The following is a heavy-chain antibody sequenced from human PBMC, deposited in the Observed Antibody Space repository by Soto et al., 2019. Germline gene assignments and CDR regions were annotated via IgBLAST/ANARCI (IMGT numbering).Heavy chain of an antibody. Sequence: QVQLQESGPGLVKPSQTLSLTCTVSGGSISSGGYYWSWIRQHPGKGLEWIGYIYYSGSTYYNPSLKSRVTISVDKSKNQCSLKLSSVTAADTAVYYCARKGYCGGDCYSGGWFDPWGQGTLVTVSS. CDR2: IYYSGST. D-gene: IGHD2-21*02. J-gene: IGHJ5*02. CDR1: GGSISSGGYY. V-gene: IGHV4-31*03. CDR3: ARKGYCGGDCYSGGWFDP.